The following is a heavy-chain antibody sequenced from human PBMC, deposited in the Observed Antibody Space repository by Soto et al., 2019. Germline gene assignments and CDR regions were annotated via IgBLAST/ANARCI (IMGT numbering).Heavy chain of an antibody. V-gene: IGHV4-39*02. D-gene: IGHD4-17*01. CDR2: IYYSGST. J-gene: IGHJ6*02. Sequence: SETLSLTCTVSGDSITSNSYFWAWIRQPPGKGLEWIGSIYYSGSTYYNPSLKSRVTISVDTSKNQFSLKLSSVTAADTAVYYCARESVTTVPYYYYYGMDVWGQGTTVTVSS. CDR1: GDSITSNSYF. CDR3: ARESVTTVPYYYYYGMDV.